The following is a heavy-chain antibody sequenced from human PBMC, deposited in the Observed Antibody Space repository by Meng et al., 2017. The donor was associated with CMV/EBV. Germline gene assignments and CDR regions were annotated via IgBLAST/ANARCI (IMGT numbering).Heavy chain of an antibody. CDR3: ASTVDDYSFDY. D-gene: IGHD4-11*01. J-gene: IGHJ4*02. Sequence: SETLSLTCAVSGGSISSSNWWSWVRQPPGKGLEWIGEIYHSGSTNYNPSLKSRVTISVDKSKNQFTLKLSSVTAADTAVYYCASTVDDYSFDYWGQGTLVTVSS. CDR1: GGSISSSNW. CDR2: IYHSGST. V-gene: IGHV4-4*02.